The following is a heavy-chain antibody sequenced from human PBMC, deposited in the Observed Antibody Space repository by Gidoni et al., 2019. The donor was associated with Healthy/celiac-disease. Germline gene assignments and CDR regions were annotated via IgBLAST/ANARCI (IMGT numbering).Heavy chain of an antibody. CDR3: ARDYYDSSGYYRIDY. Sequence: QVQLVQSGAEVKKPGASVKVSCKASGYTFTGYYMHWVRQAPGQGLEWMGRINPNSGGTNYAQKFQGRVTMTRDTSISTAYMELSRLRSDDTAVYYCARDYYDSSGYYRIDYWGQGTLVTVSS. V-gene: IGHV1-2*06. CDR1: GYTFTGYY. CDR2: INPNSGGT. J-gene: IGHJ4*02. D-gene: IGHD3-22*01.